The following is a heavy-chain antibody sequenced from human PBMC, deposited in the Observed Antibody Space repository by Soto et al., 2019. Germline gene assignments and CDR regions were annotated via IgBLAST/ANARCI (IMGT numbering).Heavy chain of an antibody. D-gene: IGHD5-18*01. V-gene: IGHV3-11*04. CDR1: GFTFSDYY. J-gene: IGHJ3*02. Sequence: GGSLRLSCAASGFTFSDYYMSWIRQAPGKGLKWVSYISSSASTIYYADSVKGRFTISRDNSKNTLYLQMNSMRAEDTAVYYCARSGLYSYGLAAFDIWGQGTMVTVSS. CDR3: ARSGLYSYGLAAFDI. CDR2: ISSSASTI.